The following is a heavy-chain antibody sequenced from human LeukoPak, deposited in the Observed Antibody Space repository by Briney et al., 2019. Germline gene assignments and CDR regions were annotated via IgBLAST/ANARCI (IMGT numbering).Heavy chain of an antibody. V-gene: IGHV4-4*02. CDR2: IYHSGST. D-gene: IGHD1-26*01. J-gene: IGHJ4*02. CDR1: GGSGGSISSSNW. Sequence: SETLSLTCAVSGGSGGSISSSNWWNWVRQPPGKGLEWIGEIYHSGSTNYNPSLKSRVTISVDTSKNRFSLKLSSVTAADTAVYYCARHGGSYALDYWGQGTLVTVSS. CDR3: ARHGGSYALDY.